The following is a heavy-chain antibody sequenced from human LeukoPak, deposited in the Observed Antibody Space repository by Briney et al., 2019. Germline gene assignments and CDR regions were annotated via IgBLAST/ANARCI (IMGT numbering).Heavy chain of an antibody. CDR1: GYTFTNYG. D-gene: IGHD5-24*01. CDR3: ATDHSMANTAWWFDP. Sequence: GASVKVSCKASGYTFTNYGISWVRQAPGQGLEWMGWISAYNGHTKYAQKVQGRVTMSRDTSTSTVYMELSSLRSEDTAFYYCATDHSMANTAWWFDPWGQGTLVTVSS. V-gene: IGHV1-18*01. J-gene: IGHJ5*02. CDR2: ISAYNGHT.